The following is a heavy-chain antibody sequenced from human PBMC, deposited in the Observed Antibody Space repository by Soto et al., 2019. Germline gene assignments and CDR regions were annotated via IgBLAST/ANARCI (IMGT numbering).Heavy chain of an antibody. J-gene: IGHJ5*02. CDR2: IIPIFGTA. V-gene: IGHV1-69*12. D-gene: IGHD2-8*01. Sequence: QVQLVQSGAEVKKPGSSVKVSCKASGGTFSSYAISWVRQAPGQGLEWMGGIIPIFGTANYAQKFQGRVTITADESTSTAYMELSSLRSEDTAVYYCARDRYCTTGVCPTRWFDPWGQGTLVTVSS. CDR1: GGTFSSYA. CDR3: ARDRYCTTGVCPTRWFDP.